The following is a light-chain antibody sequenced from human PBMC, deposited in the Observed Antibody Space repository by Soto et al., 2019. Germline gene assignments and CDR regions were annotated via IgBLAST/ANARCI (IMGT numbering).Light chain of an antibody. CDR2: AAS. CDR1: QGISSW. J-gene: IGKJ2*01. CDR3: QQANSFPYT. V-gene: IGKV1-12*01. Sequence: DIQMTQSPSSVSAFVGDRVTITCRASQGISSWLAWFQQKPGKAPKLLIYAASTLQSGVPSRFSGSGSGTDFTLSISGLQPDDFAAYYCQQANSFPYTFGQGTKLEIK.